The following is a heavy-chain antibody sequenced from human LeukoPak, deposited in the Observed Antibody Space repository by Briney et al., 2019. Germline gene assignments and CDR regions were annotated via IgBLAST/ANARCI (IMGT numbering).Heavy chain of an antibody. CDR2: LNTGTGNP. J-gene: IGHJ4*02. CDR1: GYTFTTYY. Sequence: ASVKVSCKASGYTFTTYYINWVRQAPGQGLEFMGWLNTGTGNPTYAQDFTGRFVFSLDTSVSTAYLQISTLKPDDTAVYYCASMGADSFDYWGQGTLVTVSS. D-gene: IGHD3-16*01. V-gene: IGHV7-4-1*02. CDR3: ASMGADSFDY.